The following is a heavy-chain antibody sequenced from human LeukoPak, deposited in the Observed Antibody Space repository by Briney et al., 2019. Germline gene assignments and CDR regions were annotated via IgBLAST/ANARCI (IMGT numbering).Heavy chain of an antibody. CDR3: ARPASKGDYDYVWGSYRYWSHDY. V-gene: IGHV3-48*03. CDR2: ISSSGSTI. CDR1: GFTFSSYE. J-gene: IGHJ4*02. D-gene: IGHD3-16*02. Sequence: GGSLRLSCAASGFTFSSYEMNWVRQAPGKGLEWVSYISSSGSTIYYADSVKGRFTISRDNAKNSLYLQMDSLRAEDTAVYYCARPASKGDYDYVWGSYRYWSHDYWGQGTLVTVSS.